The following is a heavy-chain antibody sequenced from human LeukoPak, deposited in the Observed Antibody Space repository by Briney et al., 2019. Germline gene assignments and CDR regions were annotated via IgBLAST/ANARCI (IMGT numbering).Heavy chain of an antibody. CDR3: ARDSGGYANFDY. CDR2: IYYSGST. V-gene: IGHV4-30-4*01. Sequence: SETLSLTCTVSGGSISSGDSYWSWIRQPPGKGLEWIGYIYYSGSTYYNPSLKSRVTISVDTSKNQFSLKLSSVTAADTAVYYCARDSGGYANFDYWGQGTLVTVSS. D-gene: IGHD5-12*01. J-gene: IGHJ4*02. CDR1: GGSISSGDSY.